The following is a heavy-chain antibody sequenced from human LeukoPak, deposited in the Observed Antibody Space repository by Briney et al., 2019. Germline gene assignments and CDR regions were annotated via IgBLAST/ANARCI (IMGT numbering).Heavy chain of an antibody. J-gene: IGHJ4*02. CDR2: IKSQADGGTT. CDR1: GXTFTNAC. Sequence: GGSLRLSCKGSGXTFTNACMSWVRLAPGKGREWVGHIKSQADGGTTDYAAPVKGRFTISRDDSKNTLYLQLNSLKTEDTAVYYCTAGTWIQLWLADYWGQGTLVTVSS. V-gene: IGHV3-15*01. CDR3: TAGTWIQLWLADY. D-gene: IGHD5-18*01.